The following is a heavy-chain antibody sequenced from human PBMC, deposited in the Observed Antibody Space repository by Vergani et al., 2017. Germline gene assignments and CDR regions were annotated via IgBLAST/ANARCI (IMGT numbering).Heavy chain of an antibody. CDR3: AKVFGPFSYYFDY. CDR2: ISWNSGSI. CDR1: GFTFDDYA. D-gene: IGHD3-16*01. V-gene: IGHV3-9*01. J-gene: IGHJ4*02. Sequence: EVQLVESGGGLVQPGRSLRLSCAASGFTFDDYAMHWVRQAPGKGLEWVSGISWNSGSIGYADSVKGRFTISRDNAKNSLYLQMNNLRAEDTALYYCAKVFGPFSYYFDYWGQGTLVTVSS.